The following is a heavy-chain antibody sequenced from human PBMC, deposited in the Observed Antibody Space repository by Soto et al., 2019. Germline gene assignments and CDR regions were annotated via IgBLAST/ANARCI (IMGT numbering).Heavy chain of an antibody. J-gene: IGHJ4*02. Sequence: EVPLVESGGGLVKPGGSLRLSCAASGFTFSSFSMNWVRQTPGKGLEWVSYITSSSSRIYYADSVKGRFTISRDNAKNSLYLQMNSLRAEDTAVYYCTRDPHALDYWGQGILVTVSS. V-gene: IGHV3-48*01. CDR2: ITSSSSRI. CDR3: TRDPHALDY. CDR1: GFTFSSFS.